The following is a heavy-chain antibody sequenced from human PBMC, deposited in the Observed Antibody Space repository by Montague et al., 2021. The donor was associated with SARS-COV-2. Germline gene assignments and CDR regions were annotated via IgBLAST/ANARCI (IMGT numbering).Heavy chain of an antibody. V-gene: IGHV3-7*03. CDR3: ASLDTALLATAY. D-gene: IGHD2-15*01. J-gene: IGHJ4*02. Sequence: SLRLSCAASGFIFNKDWMSWVRQAPGKGLEWVAMRKRYGIEEYLVESVRGRFTISRDNAKNTMHLQMNSLRVEDTAVYFCASLDTALLATAYWGPGTLVTGSS. CDR2: RKRYGIEE. CDR1: GFIFNKDW.